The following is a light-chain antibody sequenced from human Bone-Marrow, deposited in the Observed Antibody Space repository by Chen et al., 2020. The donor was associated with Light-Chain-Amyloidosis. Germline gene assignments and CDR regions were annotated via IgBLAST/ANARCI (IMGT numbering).Light chain of an antibody. V-gene: IGLV2-14*01. CDR2: EVT. CDR1: SSDVGGDNH. J-gene: IGLJ1*01. Sequence: QSALTQPASVSGSPGQSITISCTGTSSDVGGDNHVSWYQQHPDKAPKLMFYEVTNRPSWVPVRFSGSESANTASLTISGLQTEDEADYFCSSYTITNTLVFGSGTRVTVL. CDR3: SSYTITNTLV.